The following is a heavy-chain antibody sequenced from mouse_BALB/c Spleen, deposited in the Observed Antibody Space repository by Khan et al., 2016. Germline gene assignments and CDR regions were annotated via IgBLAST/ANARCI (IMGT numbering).Heavy chain of an antibody. CDR3: AEDYYGSNWFAY. V-gene: IGHV9-3*02. CDR2: INTNTGEP. J-gene: IGHJ3*01. CDR1: GYTFTNYG. Sequence: QIQLVQSGPDLKKPGETVKISCKASGYTFTNYGMNWVKQAPGKGLKWMGWINTNTGEPTYAEEFKGRFAFSLETSATTAYLQINNLKNEDTAKYFCAEDYYGSNWFAYWGQGTLVTVSA. D-gene: IGHD1-1*01.